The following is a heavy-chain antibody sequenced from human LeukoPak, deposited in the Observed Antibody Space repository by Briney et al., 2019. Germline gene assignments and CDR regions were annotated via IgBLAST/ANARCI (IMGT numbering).Heavy chain of an antibody. CDR2: TYYGDST. CDR1: GGSITSSSSF. CDR3: VRPRNYAFDM. V-gene: IGHV4-39*01. Sequence: PSETLSLTCTVSGGSITSSSSFWGWVRQPPGKGLEWIGNTYYGDSTYYNPSLKSRVTISVDRSNNQFSLKLTSVTAADTAVYYCVRPRNYAFDMWGQGTMVTVSS. J-gene: IGHJ3*02.